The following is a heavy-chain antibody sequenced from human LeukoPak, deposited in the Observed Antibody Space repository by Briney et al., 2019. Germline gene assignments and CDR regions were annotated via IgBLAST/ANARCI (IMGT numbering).Heavy chain of an antibody. V-gene: IGHV4-34*01. D-gene: IGHD2-8*01. Sequence: PAETLSLTCAVYGGSFSGYYWSWIRQPPGKGLEWIGEINHSGSTNYNPSLKSRVTISVDTSKNQFSLKLSSVTAADTAVYYCARGGRYCTNGVCYHYYYYYGMDVWGQGTTVTVSS. CDR1: GGSFSGYY. CDR2: INHSGST. J-gene: IGHJ6*02. CDR3: ARGGRYCTNGVCYHYYYYYGMDV.